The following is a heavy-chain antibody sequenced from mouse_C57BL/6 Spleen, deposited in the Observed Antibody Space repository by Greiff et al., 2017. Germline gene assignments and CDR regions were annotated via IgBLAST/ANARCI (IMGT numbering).Heavy chain of an antibody. V-gene: IGHV1-15*01. Sequence: VKLMESGAELVRPGASVTLSCTASGYTFTDYEMHWVKQTPVHGLEWIGAIDPETGGTAYNQKFKGKAILTADKSSSTAYMELRSLTSEDSAVYYCTRRGGTGFDYWGQGTTLTVSS. CDR1: GYTFTDYE. CDR3: TRRGGTGFDY. J-gene: IGHJ2*01. CDR2: IDPETGGT. D-gene: IGHD3-3*01.